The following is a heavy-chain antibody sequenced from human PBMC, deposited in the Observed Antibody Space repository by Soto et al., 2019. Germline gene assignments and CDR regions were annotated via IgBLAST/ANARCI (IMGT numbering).Heavy chain of an antibody. J-gene: IGHJ4*02. D-gene: IGHD3-10*01. CDR2: ISYDGSNK. CDR1: GFTFSSYA. Sequence: QVQLVESGGGVVQPGRSLRLSCAASGFTFSSYAMHWVRQAPGKGLEWVAVISYDGSNKYYADSVKGRFTISRDNSKNTLYLQMNSLRAEDTAVYYCAREPPERGLWLNPPFDYWGQGTLVTVSS. V-gene: IGHV3-30-3*01. CDR3: AREPPERGLWLNPPFDY.